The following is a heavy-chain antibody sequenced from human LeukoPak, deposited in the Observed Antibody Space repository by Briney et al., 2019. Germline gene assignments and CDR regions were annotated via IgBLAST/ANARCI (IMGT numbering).Heavy chain of an antibody. J-gene: IGHJ4*02. V-gene: IGHV4-34*01. CDR3: ARDGDYVGYFDY. D-gene: IGHD4-17*01. CDR1: GGSFSGYY. Sequence: SETLSLTCAVYGGSFSGYYWSWIRQPPGKGLEWIGEINHSGSTNYNPSLKSRITISVDTSKNQFSLKLSSVTAADTAVYYCARDGDYVGYFDYWGQGTLVTVSS. CDR2: INHSGST.